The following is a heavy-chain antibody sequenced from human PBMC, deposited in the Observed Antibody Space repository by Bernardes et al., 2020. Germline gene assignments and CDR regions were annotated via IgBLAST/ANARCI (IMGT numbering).Heavy chain of an antibody. Sequence: GGSLKTPRKGSGYSFTYYWIGRVRPMPGKGLEWMGIIYSGYSDTRYSPSFQGQVTISADKSIRTAYLQWSSLKASDTAMYYCARPGYYDSSGYYRLDYWGQGTLVTVSS. D-gene: IGHD3-22*01. CDR2: IYSGYSDT. J-gene: IGHJ4*02. CDR3: ARPGYYDSSGYYRLDY. CDR1: GYSFTYYW. V-gene: IGHV5-51*01.